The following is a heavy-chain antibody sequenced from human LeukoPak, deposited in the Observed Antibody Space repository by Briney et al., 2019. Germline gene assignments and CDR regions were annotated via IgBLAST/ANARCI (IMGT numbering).Heavy chain of an antibody. CDR3: AQMGRGSVYRPFDY. CDR1: GFTFSSYA. J-gene: IGHJ4*02. D-gene: IGHD3-10*01. Sequence: PGGSLRLSCAASGFTFSSYAMSWVRQAPGKGLEWVSAISGSGGSTYYADSVKGRFTISRDNSKNTLYLQMNSLRAEDTAVYYCAQMGRGSVYRPFDYWGQGTLVTVSS. CDR2: ISGSGGST. V-gene: IGHV3-23*01.